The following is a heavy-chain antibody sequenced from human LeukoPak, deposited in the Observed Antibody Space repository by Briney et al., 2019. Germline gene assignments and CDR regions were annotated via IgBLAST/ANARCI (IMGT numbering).Heavy chain of an antibody. CDR1: GFTFSDHY. Sequence: PGGSLRLSCAASGFTFSDHYMDWVRQAPGKGLEWVGRVRNKANTYTTEYAASVKGRFTISRDDSKNSLYLQMNSLKTEDTAVYYCARGSDFWSGYRIDYWGQGTLVTVSS. V-gene: IGHV3-72*01. J-gene: IGHJ4*02. CDR3: ARGSDFWSGYRIDY. CDR2: VRNKANTYTT. D-gene: IGHD3-3*01.